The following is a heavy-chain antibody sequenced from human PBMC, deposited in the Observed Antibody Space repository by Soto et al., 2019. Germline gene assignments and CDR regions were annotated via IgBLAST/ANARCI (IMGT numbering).Heavy chain of an antibody. Sequence: GSLRLSCAASGFTFSSYSMNWVRQAPGKGLEWVSSISSSSSYIYYADSVKGRFTISRDNAKNSLYLQMNSLRAEDTAVYYCATHDEEYYDILTGYPGDIWGQGTMVTVSS. J-gene: IGHJ3*02. D-gene: IGHD3-9*01. CDR1: GFTFSSYS. CDR3: ATHDEEYYDILTGYPGDI. V-gene: IGHV3-21*01. CDR2: ISSSSSYI.